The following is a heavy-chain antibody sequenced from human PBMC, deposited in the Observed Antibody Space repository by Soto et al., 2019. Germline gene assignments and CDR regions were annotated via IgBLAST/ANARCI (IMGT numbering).Heavy chain of an antibody. CDR3: ARESQTSPLGGAYYYYGMDV. Sequence: GGSLRLSCAASGFTFSSYAMHWVRQAPGKGLEWVAVISYDGNNKYYADSVKGRFTISRDNSKNTLYLQMNSLRAEDTAVYYCARESQTSPLGGAYYYYGMDVWGQGTTVTVSS. V-gene: IGHV3-30-3*01. CDR1: GFTFSSYA. J-gene: IGHJ6*02. CDR2: ISYDGNNK. D-gene: IGHD1-26*01.